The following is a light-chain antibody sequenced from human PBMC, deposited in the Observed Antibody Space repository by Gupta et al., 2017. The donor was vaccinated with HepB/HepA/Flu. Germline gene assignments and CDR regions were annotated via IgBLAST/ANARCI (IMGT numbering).Light chain of an antibody. Sequence: ELTQPPSVSVSPGQTASITCSADKLGNQFVCWYPQRPGQSPVLVICQDTKRPSGIPERLSGSNSGNTATLTITGTQAADEGSYYCQAGDSGTVVFGGGTKLAVL. V-gene: IGLV3-1*01. CDR2: QDT. CDR1: KLGNQF. J-gene: IGLJ3*02. CDR3: QAGDSGTVV.